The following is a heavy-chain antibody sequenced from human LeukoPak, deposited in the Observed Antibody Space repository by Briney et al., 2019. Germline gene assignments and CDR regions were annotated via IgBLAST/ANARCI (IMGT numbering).Heavy chain of an antibody. V-gene: IGHV4-30-4*08. CDR2: IYYSGST. CDR3: ARDRKERPGDYYYYMDV. CDR1: GGSISSGDYY. J-gene: IGHJ6*03. Sequence: SETLSLTCTVSGGSISSGDYYWSWIRQPPGKGLEWIGYIYYSGSTYYNPFLKSRVTISVDTSKNQFSLKLSSVTAADTAVYYCARDRKERPGDYYYYMDVWGKGTTVTVSS. D-gene: IGHD5-24*01.